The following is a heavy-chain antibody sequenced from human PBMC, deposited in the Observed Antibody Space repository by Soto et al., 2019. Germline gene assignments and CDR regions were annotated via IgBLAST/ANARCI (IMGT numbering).Heavy chain of an antibody. CDR3: ARFPFGGFPYHNWFDP. Sequence: QVQLQESGPGLVKPSQTLSLTCTVSGGSISSGGYYWSWIRQHPGKGLEWIGYIYYSGSTCYNPSLKSRVTISVDTSKNQFSLKLSSVTAADTAVYYCARFPFGGFPYHNWFDPWGQGTLVTVSS. J-gene: IGHJ5*02. D-gene: IGHD2-15*01. CDR2: IYYSGST. CDR1: GGSISSGGYY. V-gene: IGHV4-31*03.